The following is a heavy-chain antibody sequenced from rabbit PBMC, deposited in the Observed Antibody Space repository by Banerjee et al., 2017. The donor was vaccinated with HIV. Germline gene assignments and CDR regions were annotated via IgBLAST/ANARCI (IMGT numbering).Heavy chain of an antibody. D-gene: IGHD6-1*01. V-gene: IGHV1S45*01. Sequence: QEQLEESGGDLVKPEGSLTLTCTASGFSFSNGYVMCWVRQAPGKGLEWIACINTSSGNTVYASWAKGRFTISSHNAQNTLYLQLDNLTAADTATYFCARETGYGGYGYSKGNLWGQGTLVTVS. CDR3: ARETGYGGYGYSKGNL. J-gene: IGHJ4*01. CDR1: GFSFSNGYV. CDR2: INTSSGNT.